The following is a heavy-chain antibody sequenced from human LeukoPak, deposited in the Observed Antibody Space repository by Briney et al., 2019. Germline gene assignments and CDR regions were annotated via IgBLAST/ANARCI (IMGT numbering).Heavy chain of an antibody. CDR3: ARGSNIVVVVAATLDY. Sequence: VSVKVSCKASGYTFTGYYMHWVRQAPGQGLEWMGWINPNSGGTNYAQKFQGRVTMTRDTSISTAYMELSRLRSDDTAVYYCARGSNIVVVVAATLDYWGQGTLVTVSS. V-gene: IGHV1-2*02. CDR2: INPNSGGT. J-gene: IGHJ4*02. D-gene: IGHD2-15*01. CDR1: GYTFTGYY.